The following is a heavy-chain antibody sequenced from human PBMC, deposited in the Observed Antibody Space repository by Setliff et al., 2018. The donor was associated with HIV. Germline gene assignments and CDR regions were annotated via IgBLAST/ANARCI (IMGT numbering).Heavy chain of an antibody. CDR2: IHYSGSI. Sequence: PSETLSLTCTVSGPSIGSSSYYWGWIRQPPGKGLEWIANIHYSGSIYRNPSLKSRVIISVDTSKNQFSLNLSSVTAADTAVYYCARENSGYFDYWGQGTLVTVLL. CDR1: GPSIGSSSYY. V-gene: IGHV4-39*07. J-gene: IGHJ4*02. D-gene: IGHD3-10*01. CDR3: ARENSGYFDY.